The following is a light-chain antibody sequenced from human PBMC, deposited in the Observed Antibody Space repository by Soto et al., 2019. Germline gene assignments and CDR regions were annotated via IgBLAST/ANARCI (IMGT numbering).Light chain of an antibody. CDR2: GAS. Sequence: ELVLTQSPGTLSLSPGARATLSCRASQSVNSRLAWYQHKPGQAPRLLISGASSRATGIPARFSGSGSATDFTLTISRLEPEDFAVYYCQQYGSSPWTFGQGTKVDIK. V-gene: IGKV3-20*01. J-gene: IGKJ1*01. CDR3: QQYGSSPWT. CDR1: QSVNSR.